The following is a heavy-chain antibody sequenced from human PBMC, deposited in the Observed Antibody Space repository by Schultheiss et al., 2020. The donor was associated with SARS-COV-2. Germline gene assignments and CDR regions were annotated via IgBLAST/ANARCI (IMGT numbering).Heavy chain of an antibody. CDR1: GDSISSGGYY. J-gene: IGHJ4*02. CDR3: ARSRSWSSYFFDY. D-gene: IGHD6-13*01. V-gene: IGHV4-31*01. Sequence: SETLSLTCTVSGDSISSGGYYWTWIRQHPGKGLEWIGYISYSGFTYYTPSLKSLVTISVDTSKNQFSLKLTSVTAADTAVYYCARSRSWSSYFFDYWGQGTLVTVSS. CDR2: ISYSGFT.